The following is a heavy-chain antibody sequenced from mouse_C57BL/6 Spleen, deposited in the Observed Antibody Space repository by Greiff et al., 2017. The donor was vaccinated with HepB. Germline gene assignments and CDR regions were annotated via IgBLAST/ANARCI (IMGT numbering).Heavy chain of an antibody. CDR1: GYAFSSSW. D-gene: IGHD1-1*01. V-gene: IGHV1-82*01. CDR2: IYPGDGDT. J-gene: IGHJ1*03. Sequence: VQLQQSGPELVKPGASVKISCKASGYAFSSSWMNWVKQRPGKGLEWIGRIYPGDGDTNYNGKFKGKATLTAAKSSSTAYMQLSSLTSEDSAVYFCARGDYDSSYEYFDVWGTGTTVTVSS. CDR3: ARGDYDSSYEYFDV.